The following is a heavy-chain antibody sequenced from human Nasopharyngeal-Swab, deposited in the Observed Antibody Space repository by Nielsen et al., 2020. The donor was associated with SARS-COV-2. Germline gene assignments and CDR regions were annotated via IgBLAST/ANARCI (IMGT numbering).Heavy chain of an antibody. V-gene: IGHV1-2*04. Sequence: ASVNVSCKASGYTFTGYYMHWVRQAPGQGLEWMGWINPNSGGTNYAQKFQGWVTMTRDTSISTAYMELSRLRSDDTAVYYCARALGLYYYYYGMDVWGQGTTVTVSS. J-gene: IGHJ6*02. CDR2: INPNSGGT. CDR1: GYTFTGYY. CDR3: ARALGLYYYYYGMDV. D-gene: IGHD7-27*01.